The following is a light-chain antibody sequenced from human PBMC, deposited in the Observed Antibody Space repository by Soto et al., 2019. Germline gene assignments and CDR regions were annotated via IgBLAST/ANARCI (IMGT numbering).Light chain of an antibody. CDR3: QQRSNWPPPIT. V-gene: IGKV3-11*01. J-gene: IGKJ5*01. Sequence: EIVLTHSPATLSLSPWEIATLSCRASQSVSSYLAWYQQKPGQAPRLLIYGASSRATGIPDRFSGSGSGTDFTLTISRLEPEDFAVYYCQQRSNWPPPITFGQGTRLEIK. CDR1: QSVSSY. CDR2: GAS.